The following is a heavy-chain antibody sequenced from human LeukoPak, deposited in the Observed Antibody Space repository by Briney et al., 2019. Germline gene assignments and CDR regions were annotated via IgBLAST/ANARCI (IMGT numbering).Heavy chain of an antibody. V-gene: IGHV4-34*01. Sequence: SETLSLTCAVYGGSFSGYYWSWIRQPPGKGLEWIGEINHSGSTNYNPSLKSRVTISVDTSKNQFSLKLSSVTAADTAVYYCARIGSSGYCDYWGQGTLVTVSS. J-gene: IGHJ4*02. D-gene: IGHD3-22*01. CDR3: ARIGSSGYCDY. CDR2: INHSGST. CDR1: GGSFSGYY.